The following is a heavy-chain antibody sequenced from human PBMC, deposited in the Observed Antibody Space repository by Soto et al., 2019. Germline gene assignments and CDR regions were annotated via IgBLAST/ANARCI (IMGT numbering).Heavy chain of an antibody. V-gene: IGHV3-53*01. J-gene: IGHJ4*02. CDR2: IYSGGYT. CDR3: GSSPGGGGY. Sequence: EVQLVESGGGLIQPGGSLRLSCAVSGFTVSNNYMSWVRQAPGKGLEGVSVIYSGGYTAYGDSVKGRFTISRDNSNHLLFLKMNSGRCSDWAVYDGGSSPGGGGYWGQGTLVTVSS. D-gene: IGHD2-2*01. CDR1: GFTVSNNY.